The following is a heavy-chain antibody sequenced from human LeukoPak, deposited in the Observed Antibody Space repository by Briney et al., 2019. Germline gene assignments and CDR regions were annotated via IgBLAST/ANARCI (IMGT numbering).Heavy chain of an antibody. CDR1: GFTFSSYC. CDR2: IESNGLT. V-gene: IGHV3-74*01. D-gene: IGHD3-10*01. J-gene: IGHJ5*01. CDR3: AKAATYFYGSVTYDWFES. Sequence: GGSLRLSCEASGFTFSSYCMHWVRQTPGKGLMWVSRIESNGLTLYADSVRDRFTISRDNGKNTIYLQMNSLRVDDTAIYYCAKAATYFYGSVTYDWFESWGQGTLVTVSS.